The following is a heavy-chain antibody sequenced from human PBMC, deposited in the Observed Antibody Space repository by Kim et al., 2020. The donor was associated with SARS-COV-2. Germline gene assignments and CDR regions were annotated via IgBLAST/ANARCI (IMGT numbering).Heavy chain of an antibody. CDR2: INGAGSST. D-gene: IGHD3-22*01. V-gene: IGHV3-74*01. CDR1: GFSLINYW. Sequence: GGSLRLSCAASGFSLINYWMHWVRQAPGKGLVWVSRINGAGSSTSYADSVKGRFTISRDSAKNTLYLQMNSLRVEDTALYYCVRRYYDSSGYYYFDNWGQGTPVTVSS. CDR3: VRRYYDSSGYYYFDN. J-gene: IGHJ4*02.